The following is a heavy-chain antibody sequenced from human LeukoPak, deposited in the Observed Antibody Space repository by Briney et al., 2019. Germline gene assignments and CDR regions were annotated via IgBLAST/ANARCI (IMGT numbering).Heavy chain of an antibody. CDR3: AKGGGSGWFDY. CDR2: ISGSVGST. Sequence: PGGSLRVSCAASGFTFSSYAMSWVRQAPGEGLEWVSAISGSVGSTYYADSVKGRFTISRDNSKNTLYLQMNSLRAEDTAVYYCAKGGGSGWFDYWGQGTLVTVSS. V-gene: IGHV3-23*01. CDR1: GFTFSSYA. J-gene: IGHJ4*02. D-gene: IGHD6-19*01.